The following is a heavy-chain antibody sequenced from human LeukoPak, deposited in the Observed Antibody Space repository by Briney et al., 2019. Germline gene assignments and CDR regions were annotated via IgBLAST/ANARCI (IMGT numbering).Heavy chain of an antibody. CDR1: GGSMTSGSHY. CDR3: ARRLGDPFYYMDV. V-gene: IGHV4-39*02. Sequence: PSETLSLTRSVSGGSMTSGSHYWGWVRQPPGKGLEWIGNIYYSGSTYYNPSLKSRVAIFIDTSKNHFSLALTSVTAADAGVYYCARRLGDPFYYMDVWGRGTTATVS. J-gene: IGHJ6*03. CDR2: IYYSGST. D-gene: IGHD3-10*01.